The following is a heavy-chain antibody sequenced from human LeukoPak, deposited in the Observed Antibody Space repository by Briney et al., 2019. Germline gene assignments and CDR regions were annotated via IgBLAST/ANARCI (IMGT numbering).Heavy chain of an antibody. CDR2: IYYSGST. V-gene: IGHV4-59*01. Sequence: PSETLSLTCTVAGGSISSYYWSWIRQPPGKGLEWIGYIYYSGSTNYNPSLKSRVTISVDTSKNQFSLKLSSVTAADTAVYYCARGGTRYDFWSGYYHFDYWGQGTLVTVSS. J-gene: IGHJ4*02. D-gene: IGHD3-3*01. CDR3: ARGGTRYDFWSGYYHFDY. CDR1: GGSISSYY.